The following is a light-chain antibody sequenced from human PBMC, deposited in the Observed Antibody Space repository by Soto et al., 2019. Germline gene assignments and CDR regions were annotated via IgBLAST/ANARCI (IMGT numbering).Light chain of an antibody. CDR2: DVS. CDR1: SSDVGGYNY. CDR3: SSYTSSSTLCV. V-gene: IGLV2-14*01. J-gene: IGLJ1*01. Sequence: QPASVSGSPGQSITISCTGTSSDVGGYNYVSWYQQHPGKAPKLMIYDVSNRPSGVSNRFSGSKSGNTASLTISGLQAEDEADYYCSSYTSSSTLCVFGTGTKVTVL.